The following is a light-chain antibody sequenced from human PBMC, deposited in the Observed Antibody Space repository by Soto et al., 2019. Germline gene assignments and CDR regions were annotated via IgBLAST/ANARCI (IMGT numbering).Light chain of an antibody. CDR2: EGS. CDR1: SSDVGSYNL. Sequence: QSALTQPASVSGSPGQSITISCTGTSSDVGSYNLVSWYQQHPGKAPKLMIYEGSKRPSGVPDRISGSQSGTSASLAITGLQAEDEADYYCQTADTSLSVVFGGGTKLTVL. CDR3: QTADTSLSVV. V-gene: IGLV2-14*02. J-gene: IGLJ2*01.